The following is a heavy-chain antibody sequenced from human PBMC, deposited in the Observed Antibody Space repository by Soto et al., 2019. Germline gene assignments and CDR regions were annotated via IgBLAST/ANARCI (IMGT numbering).Heavy chain of an antibody. CDR2: IGGRGNSA. Sequence: PVGSLRLSCAASGFIFTNYAMNWVRQAPGKGLEWVSVIGGRGNSAYYADSVQGRFTISRDNSKNTLSLQMSSLTAEDTAIYYCVREGRGSSDFWGRGTMVTVSS. CDR1: GFIFTNYA. CDR3: VREGRGSSDF. J-gene: IGHJ3*01. D-gene: IGHD5-12*01. V-gene: IGHV3-23*01.